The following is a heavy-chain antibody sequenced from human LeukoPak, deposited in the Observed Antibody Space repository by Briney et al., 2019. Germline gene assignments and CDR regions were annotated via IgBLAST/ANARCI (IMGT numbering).Heavy chain of an antibody. V-gene: IGHV5-51*01. D-gene: IGHD6-19*01. Sequence: GDSLKISCKGSGYSFTRYWIGWVRQMPGKGLEWMGIIYPGDSDTRYSPSFQGQVTISADKSSTTAFLQWSSLKASDTAMYYCARTGQWLGSDYWGQGTLVTVSS. CDR2: IYPGDSDT. CDR1: GYSFTRYW. CDR3: ARTGQWLGSDY. J-gene: IGHJ4*02.